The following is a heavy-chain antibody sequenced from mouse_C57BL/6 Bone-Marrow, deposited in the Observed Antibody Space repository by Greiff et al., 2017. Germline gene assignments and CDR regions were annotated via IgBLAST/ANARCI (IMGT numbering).Heavy chain of an antibody. D-gene: IGHD1-1*01. CDR3: TRDYGSSRVVAY. CDR2: IRNKANNHAT. CDR1: GFTFSDAW. Sequence: EVQRVESGGGLVQPGGSMKLSCAASGFTFSDAWMDWVRQSPEKGLEWVAEIRNKANNHATYYAESVKGRFTISRDDSKSSVYLQMNSLRAEDTGIYYCTRDYGSSRVVAYWGQGTLVTVSA. V-gene: IGHV6-6*01. J-gene: IGHJ3*01.